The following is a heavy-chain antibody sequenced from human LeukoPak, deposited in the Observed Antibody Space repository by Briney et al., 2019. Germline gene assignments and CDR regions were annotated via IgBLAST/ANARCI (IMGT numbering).Heavy chain of an antibody. CDR1: GFSFSDYS. CDR3: ARDFGGQRWNYYFDY. V-gene: IGHV3-30*04. Sequence: PGGSLRLSCAASGFSFSDYSMNWVRQAPGKGLEWVAIISHDGTNKYHADSVKGRFTISRDNSKNTQYLQMNSLRAEDSALYLCARDFGGQRWNYYFDYWGQGTLVTVSP. CDR2: ISHDGTNK. D-gene: IGHD4-23*01. J-gene: IGHJ4*02.